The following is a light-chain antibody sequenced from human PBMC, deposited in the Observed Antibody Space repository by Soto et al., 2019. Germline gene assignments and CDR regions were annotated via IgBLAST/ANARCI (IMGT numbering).Light chain of an antibody. V-gene: IGKV1-13*02. CDR3: QQFNSYPIT. Sequence: AIQLTQSPSSLSASVGDRVTITCRASQGISSALAWYQQKPGKAPKLLIYDASSLESGVPSRFSGSGSGTDFTLTISRLQPEDFATYYWQQFNSYPITFGQGTRLEIK. CDR2: DAS. J-gene: IGKJ5*01. CDR1: QGISSA.